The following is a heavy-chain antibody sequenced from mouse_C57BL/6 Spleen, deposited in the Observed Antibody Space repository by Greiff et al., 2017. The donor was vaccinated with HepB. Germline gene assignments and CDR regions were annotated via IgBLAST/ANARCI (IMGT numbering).Heavy chain of an antibody. Sequence: VQLKQSGAELVRPGASVKLSCTASGFNIKDDYMHWVKQRPEQGLEWIGWIDPENGDTEYASKFQGKATITADTSSNTAYLQLSSLTSEDTAVYYCTGYYGSSLYYYAMDYWGQGTSVTVSS. J-gene: IGHJ4*01. CDR1: GFNIKDDY. CDR2: IDPENGDT. D-gene: IGHD1-1*01. V-gene: IGHV14-4*01. CDR3: TGYYGSSLYYYAMDY.